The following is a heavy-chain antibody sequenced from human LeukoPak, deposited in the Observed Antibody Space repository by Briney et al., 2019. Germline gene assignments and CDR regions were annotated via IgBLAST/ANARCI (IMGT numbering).Heavy chain of an antibody. CDR2: ISAYNGNT. V-gene: IGHV1-18*01. CDR3: AREENIGWFDP. D-gene: IGHD2/OR15-2a*01. J-gene: IGHJ5*02. CDR1: GYTFTSYG. Sequence: ASVKVSCRASGYTFTSYGISWVRQAHGQGLEWMGWISAYNGNTNYAQKLQGRVTMTTDTSTSTAYMELRSLRSDDTAVYYCAREENIGWFDPWGQGTLVTVSS.